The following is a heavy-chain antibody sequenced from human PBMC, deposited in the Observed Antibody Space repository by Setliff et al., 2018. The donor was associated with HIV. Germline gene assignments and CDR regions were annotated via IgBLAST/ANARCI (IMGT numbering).Heavy chain of an antibody. CDR2: TRNKANSYTT. D-gene: IGHD2-2*01. CDR3: TTIVGFCSSTRCYSDY. J-gene: IGHJ4*02. V-gene: IGHV3-72*01. Sequence: GGSLRLSCAASGFTFSDHYMDWVRQAPGKGLEWVGRTRNKANSYTTEYAASVKGRFTISRDDSKNSLHLQMNSLKTEDTAVYYCTTIVGFCSSTRCYSDYWGQGTLVTVSS. CDR1: GFTFSDHY.